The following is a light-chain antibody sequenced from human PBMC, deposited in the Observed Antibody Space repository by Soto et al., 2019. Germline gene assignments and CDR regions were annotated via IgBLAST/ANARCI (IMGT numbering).Light chain of an antibody. V-gene: IGKV3-15*01. CDR1: QSLSGN. CDR3: QQYNDWPS. Sequence: EIVMTQSPATLSVSPGERATISCRASQSLSGNLAWYQQRPGQAPRLLIYRASTRVTGVPVRFSGSGSGTEFTLTMSILQSEDFAVYYCQQYNDWPSFGRGTKVEIK. J-gene: IGKJ1*01. CDR2: RAS.